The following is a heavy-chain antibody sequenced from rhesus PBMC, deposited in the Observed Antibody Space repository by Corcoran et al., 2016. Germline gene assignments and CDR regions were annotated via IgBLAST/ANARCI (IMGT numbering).Heavy chain of an antibody. V-gene: IGHV4-169*02. CDR2: IYGSGSST. CDR1: GGSISSNY. D-gene: IGHD6-37*01. J-gene: IGHJ4*01. CDR3: ASLSSGGWPYYFDY. Sequence: QLQLQESGPGLVKPSETLSVTCAVSGGSISSNYWSWIRQPPGKGVEWIGRIYGSGSSTNYNPALRSRGTLSGDTSKNQLSLKLSSVTAADTAVYYCASLSSGGWPYYFDYWGQGVLVTVSS.